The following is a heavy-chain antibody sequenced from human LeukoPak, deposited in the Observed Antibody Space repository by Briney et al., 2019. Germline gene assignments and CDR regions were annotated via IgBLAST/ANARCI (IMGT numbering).Heavy chain of an antibody. Sequence: TLSLTCTVSGGSISSGGYHWSWIRQHPGKGLEWIGYISYSGSTYYNPSLKSRLTISVDTSKNQFSLKLSSVTAADTAVYYCAGRDSGYAYFDYWGQGTLVTASS. CDR1: GGSISSGGYH. CDR3: AGRDSGYAYFDY. CDR2: ISYSGST. D-gene: IGHD5-12*01. J-gene: IGHJ4*02. V-gene: IGHV4-31*03.